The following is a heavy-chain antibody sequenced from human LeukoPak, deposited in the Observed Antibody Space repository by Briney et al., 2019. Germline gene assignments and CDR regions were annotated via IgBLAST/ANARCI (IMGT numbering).Heavy chain of an antibody. Sequence: SETLSLTCTVSGGSISSYYWSWIRQPPGKGLEWIGYIYYSGSTNYNPSLKSRVTISVDTSKNQFSLKLSSLTAADTAVYCCARVLYGDHGWYFDLWGRGTLVTVSS. CDR1: GGSISSYY. J-gene: IGHJ2*01. D-gene: IGHD4-17*01. CDR3: ARVLYGDHGWYFDL. CDR2: IYYSGST. V-gene: IGHV4-59*01.